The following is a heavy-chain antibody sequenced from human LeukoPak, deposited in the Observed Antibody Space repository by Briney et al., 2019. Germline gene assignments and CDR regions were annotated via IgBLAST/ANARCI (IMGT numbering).Heavy chain of an antibody. J-gene: IGHJ4*02. D-gene: IGHD2-2*01. CDR2: INRSGGST. CDR3: ARDMGVVPAAMRYFDY. CDR1: GYTFTSYY. V-gene: IGHV1-46*01. Sequence: GSVEVSCKASGYTFTSYYMHWVRQAPGQGLEWMGIINRSGGSTSYAQKFQGRVTMTRDTSTSTVYMELSSLRSEDTAVYYCARDMGVVPAAMRYFDYWGQGTLVTVSS.